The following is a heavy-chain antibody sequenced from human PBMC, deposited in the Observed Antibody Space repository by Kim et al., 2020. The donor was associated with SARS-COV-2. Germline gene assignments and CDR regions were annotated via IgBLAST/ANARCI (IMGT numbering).Heavy chain of an antibody. CDR3: AKDSRAPGDFWSGYNYYYYMGV. CDR2: ISWNSGSI. D-gene: IGHD3-3*01. V-gene: IGHV3-9*01. CDR1: GFTFGDYA. Sequence: GGSLRLSCAASGFTFGDYAMHWVRQAPGKGLEWVSGISWNSGSIGYADSVKGRFTISRDNAKNSLYLQMNSLRAEDTALYYCAKDSRAPGDFWSGYNYYYYMGVWGKGTTVTVSS. J-gene: IGHJ6*03.